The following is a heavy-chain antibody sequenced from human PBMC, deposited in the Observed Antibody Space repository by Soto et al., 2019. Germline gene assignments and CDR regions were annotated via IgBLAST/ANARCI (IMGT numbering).Heavy chain of an antibody. CDR3: AVFDWLFSAGWGYYMDV. J-gene: IGHJ6*03. Sequence: QVQLVQSGAEVKKPGASVKVSCKASGYTFTSYGISWVRQAPGQGLEWMGWISAYNGNTNYAQKLQGRVTMTTDTPTSTAYMELRSLRSEETAVYYCAVFDWLFSAGWGYYMDVWGKGTTVTVSS. V-gene: IGHV1-18*01. CDR1: GYTFTSYG. CDR2: ISAYNGNT. D-gene: IGHD3-9*01.